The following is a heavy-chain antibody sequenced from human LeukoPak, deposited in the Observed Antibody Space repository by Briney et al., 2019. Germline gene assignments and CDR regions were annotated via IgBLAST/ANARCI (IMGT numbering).Heavy chain of an antibody. CDR2: IWDDGTNK. D-gene: IGHD5-24*01. Sequence: PGGSLRLSCAASGFTFSSYGMHWVRQAPGKGLGWVAFIWDDGTNKYYTDSVKGRFTISRDNSKNTLYLQMNSVRTEDTAVYYCAKVSGRDGYVERKVWGQGTLVTVSS. J-gene: IGHJ4*02. V-gene: IGHV3-30*02. CDR3: AKVSGRDGYVERKV. CDR1: GFTFSSYG.